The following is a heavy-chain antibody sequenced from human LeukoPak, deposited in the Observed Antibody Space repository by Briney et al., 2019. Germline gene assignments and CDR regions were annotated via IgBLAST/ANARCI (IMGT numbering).Heavy chain of an antibody. Sequence: GGSLRLSCAASGFTFSSYSMNWVRQAPGKGLEWVSSISSSSYIYYADSVKGRFTISRDNAKNSLYLQMNSLRAEDTAVYYCARATVEMATFDAFDIWGQGTMVTVSS. CDR1: GFTFSSYS. V-gene: IGHV3-21*01. CDR3: ARATVEMATFDAFDI. CDR2: ISSSSYI. D-gene: IGHD5-24*01. J-gene: IGHJ3*02.